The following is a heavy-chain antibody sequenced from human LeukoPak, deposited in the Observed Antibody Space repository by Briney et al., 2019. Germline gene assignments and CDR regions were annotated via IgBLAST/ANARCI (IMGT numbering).Heavy chain of an antibody. CDR1: GFIFSNYA. J-gene: IGHJ4*02. D-gene: IGHD2-15*01. V-gene: IGHV3-23*01. CDR2: ISGSGGST. Sequence: GGSLRLSCAASGFIFSNYAMSWVRQAPGKGLEWVSSISGSGGSTYYADSLKGRFTISRDNSKNTLYLQMNSLRAEDTAVYYCAKADIVVVVPATCFDYWGQGTLVTVSS. CDR3: AKADIVVVVPATCFDY.